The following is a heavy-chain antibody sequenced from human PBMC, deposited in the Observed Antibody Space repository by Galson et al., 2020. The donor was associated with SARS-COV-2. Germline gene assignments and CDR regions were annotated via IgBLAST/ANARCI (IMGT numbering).Heavy chain of an antibody. V-gene: IGHV4-38-2*02. Sequence: SETLSLTCTVSGYSISSGYYWGWIRQPPGKGLEWIGSIYHSGSTYYNPSLKSRVTISVDTSKNQFSLKLSSVTAADTAVYYCARDLVIWIYDSRVSRKGTGWFDPWGQGTLVTVSS. CDR2: IYHSGST. D-gene: IGHD3-22*01. CDR3: ARDLVIWIYDSRVSRKGTGWFDP. CDR1: GYSISSGYY. J-gene: IGHJ5*02.